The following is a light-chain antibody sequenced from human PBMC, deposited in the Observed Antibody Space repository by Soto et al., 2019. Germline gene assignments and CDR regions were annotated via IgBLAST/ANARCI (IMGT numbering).Light chain of an antibody. CDR2: GAS. CDR1: QSVSSSY. Sequence: EIVLTQSPGTLSLSPGERATLSCRASQSVSSSYLAWYQQKPGQAPRVLIYGASSRATGIPDRFSGSGSGTDFTLTISRLEPEDFAVYYCQQYNNWPPYTFGQGTKLEIK. CDR3: QQYNNWPPYT. V-gene: IGKV3-20*01. J-gene: IGKJ2*01.